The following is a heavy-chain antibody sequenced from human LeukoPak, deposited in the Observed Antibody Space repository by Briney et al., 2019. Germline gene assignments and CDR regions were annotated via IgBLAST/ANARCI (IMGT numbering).Heavy chain of an antibody. CDR1: GFSFSTYT. CDR2: ISSSSSTI. V-gene: IGHV3-48*02. J-gene: IGHJ4*02. D-gene: IGHD6-13*01. Sequence: GGSLRLSCAASGFSFSTYTMNWVRQAPGKGLDWVAYISSSSSTIYYADSVKGRFTISRDNANNSLYLQMNSLRDEDTAVYYCARARRYRSSWYHDYWGQGSLVTVSS. CDR3: ARARRYRSSWYHDY.